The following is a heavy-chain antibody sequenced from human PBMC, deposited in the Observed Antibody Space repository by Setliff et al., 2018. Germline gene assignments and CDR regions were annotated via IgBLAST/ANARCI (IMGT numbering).Heavy chain of an antibody. D-gene: IGHD3-3*01. CDR1: GGSISSSSYY. CDR3: ASFLTYYNFWSGDY. Sequence: PSETLSLTCTVSGGSISSSSYYWGWIRQPPGKGLEWIGSIYYSGSTYYNPSLKSRVTISVDTSKNQFSLKLSSVTAADTAVYYCASFLTYYNFWSGDYWGQGTLVTV. CDR2: IYYSGST. V-gene: IGHV4-39*07. J-gene: IGHJ4*02.